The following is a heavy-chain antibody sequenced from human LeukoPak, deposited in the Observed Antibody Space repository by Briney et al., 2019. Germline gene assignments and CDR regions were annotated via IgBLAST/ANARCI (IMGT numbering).Heavy chain of an antibody. Sequence: GGSLRLSCAASGFTFSSYAMSWVRQAPGKGLEWAPAISGSGGSTYYADSVKGRFTISRDNSKNTLYLQMNSLRAEDTAVYYCAKDAYYYDSSGSTYWGQGTLVTVSS. CDR2: ISGSGGST. CDR3: AKDAYYYDSSGSTY. V-gene: IGHV3-23*01. CDR1: GFTFSSYA. J-gene: IGHJ4*02. D-gene: IGHD3-22*01.